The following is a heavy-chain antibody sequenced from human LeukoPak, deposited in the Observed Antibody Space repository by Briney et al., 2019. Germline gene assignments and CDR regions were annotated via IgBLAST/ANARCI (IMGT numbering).Heavy chain of an antibody. D-gene: IGHD3-10*01. V-gene: IGHV6-1*01. CDR2: TYYRSKWYS. CDR3: ASQYGSRQFDS. Sequence: SQTLSLTFAISGDSVSSNSAVWNWIRQSPSRGLEWLGRTYYRSKWYSDSAVSVKSRITINPDTSKNQFSLQLNSVTPEDTAVYYCASQYGSRQFDSWGQGTLVTVSS. J-gene: IGHJ4*02. CDR1: GDSVSSNSAV.